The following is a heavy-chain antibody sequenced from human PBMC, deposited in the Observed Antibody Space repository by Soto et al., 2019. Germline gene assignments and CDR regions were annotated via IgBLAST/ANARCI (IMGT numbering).Heavy chain of an antibody. CDR2: INPSGGST. J-gene: IGHJ4*02. CDR3: ARDRYDFWSGYSRGRVFDY. Sequence: QVQLVQSGAEVKKPGASVKVSCKASGYTFTSYYMHWVRQAPGQGLEWMGIINPSGGSTSYARKFQGRVTMTRDTSPSTVDMELSSLRSEDTAVYYCARDRYDFWSGYSRGRVFDYWGQGTLVTVSS. V-gene: IGHV1-46*01. D-gene: IGHD3-3*01. CDR1: GYTFTSYY.